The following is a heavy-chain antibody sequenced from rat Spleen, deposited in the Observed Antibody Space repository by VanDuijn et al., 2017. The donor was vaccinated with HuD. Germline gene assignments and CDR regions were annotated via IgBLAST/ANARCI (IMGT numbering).Heavy chain of an antibody. Sequence: EVQLVESGGVLVQPGRSLKLSCAASGFTFSDYNMAWVRQAPKTGLEWVTTISYDGRSTYYRDSVKGRFTISRDNAKSTLYLQMDSLRSDDTATYYCAREAGIPFHYFDYWGQGVMVTVSS. V-gene: IGHV5-7*01. CDR2: ISYDGRST. D-gene: IGHD1-4*01. CDR3: AREAGIPFHYFDY. J-gene: IGHJ2*01. CDR1: GFTFSDYN.